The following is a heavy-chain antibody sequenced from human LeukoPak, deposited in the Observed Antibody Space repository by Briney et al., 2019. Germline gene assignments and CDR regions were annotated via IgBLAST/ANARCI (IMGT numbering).Heavy chain of an antibody. D-gene: IGHD6-13*01. Sequence: SETLSLTCAVSGYSISSGYYWGWIRQPPGKGLEWIGSISPSGSTFYNPSLKSRVAISVDTSKNQFSLKLRSVTAADTAVYYCALSPLGAAGTWSGLFDYWGQGTLVTVSS. CDR1: GYSISSGYY. CDR3: ALSPLGAAGTWSGLFDY. CDR2: ISPSGST. J-gene: IGHJ4*02. V-gene: IGHV4-38-2*01.